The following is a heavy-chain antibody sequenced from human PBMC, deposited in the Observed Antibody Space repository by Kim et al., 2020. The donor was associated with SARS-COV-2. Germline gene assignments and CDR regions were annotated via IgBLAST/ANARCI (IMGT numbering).Heavy chain of an antibody. V-gene: IGHV4-39*07. CDR1: GGSISSSSYY. CDR2: IYYSGST. J-gene: IGHJ3*02. D-gene: IGHD5-18*01. Sequence: SETLSLTCTVSGGSISSSSYYWGWIRQPPGKGLEWIGSIYYSGSTYYNPSLKSRVTISVDTSKNQFSLKLSSVTAADTAVYYCTKTNTAIAFDIWGQGT. CDR3: TKTNTAIAFDI.